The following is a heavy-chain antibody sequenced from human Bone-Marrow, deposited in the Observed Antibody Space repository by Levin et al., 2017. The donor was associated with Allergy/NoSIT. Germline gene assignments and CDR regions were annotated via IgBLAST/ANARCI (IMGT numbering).Heavy chain of an antibody. CDR3: AGWGELSNL. D-gene: IGHD3-16*02. Sequence: TGGSLRLSCAASGFTFNTYWMNWVRQAPGKGPEWVANINPDGSFQRHVDSVKGRFTISRDNAKNSLYLEMNTLKVEDTAIYYCAGWGELSNLWGQGTMVTVSS. V-gene: IGHV3-7*01. CDR2: INPDGSFQ. CDR1: GFTFNTYW. J-gene: IGHJ3*01.